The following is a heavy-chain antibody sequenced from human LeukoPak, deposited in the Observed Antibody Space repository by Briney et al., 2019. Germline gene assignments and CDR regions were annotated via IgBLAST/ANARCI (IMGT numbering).Heavy chain of an antibody. CDR3: ARDPGAIAVTGLIDY. Sequence: GGSLRLSCAASGFTFDDYGMSWVRQAPGKGLEWVSGINWNGGSTGYADSVKGRVTISRDNAKNSLYLQMNSLRAEDTALYYCARDPGAIAVTGLIDYWGQGTLVTVSS. J-gene: IGHJ4*02. CDR1: GFTFDDYG. D-gene: IGHD6-19*01. V-gene: IGHV3-20*04. CDR2: INWNGGST.